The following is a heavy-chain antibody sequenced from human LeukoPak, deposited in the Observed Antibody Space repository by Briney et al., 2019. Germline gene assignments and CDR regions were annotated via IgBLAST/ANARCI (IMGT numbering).Heavy chain of an antibody. Sequence: ASVKVSCKASGYTLTELSMHWVRQAPGKGLEWMGRFDPEDGETIYAQKLQGRVTMTTDTSTSTAYMELRSLRSDDTAVYYCARQPDYYGSGSYGDYWGQGTLVTVSS. D-gene: IGHD3-10*01. CDR1: GYTLTELS. V-gene: IGHV1-24*01. J-gene: IGHJ4*02. CDR2: FDPEDGET. CDR3: ARQPDYYGSGSYGDY.